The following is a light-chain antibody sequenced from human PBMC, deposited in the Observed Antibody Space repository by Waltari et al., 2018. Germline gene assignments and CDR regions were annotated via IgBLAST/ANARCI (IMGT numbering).Light chain of an antibody. CDR3: QQYYTTRLT. J-gene: IGKJ4*01. V-gene: IGKV4-1*01. CDR1: QRLLYTSDKNNY. CDR2: WAS. Sequence: DIVLTQSPDSLPVSLGERATIQRQSSQRLLYTSDKNNYLAWFQHKRGQPPKLLIHWASAREPGVPDRFSGSGSGTDFTLTISSLQAEDVAVYYCQQYYTTRLTFGGGTNVEIK.